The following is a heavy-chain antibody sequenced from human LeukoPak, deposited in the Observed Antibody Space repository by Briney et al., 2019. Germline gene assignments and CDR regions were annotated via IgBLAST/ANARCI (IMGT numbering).Heavy chain of an antibody. J-gene: IGHJ4*02. CDR2: VPYAGTNK. V-gene: IGHV3-33*01. Sequence: PGGSLRLSCAASGFTFSSYGMHWVRQAPGKGLESVAVVPYAGTNKYYADSVKGRFTISRDNSKNTLYLQMNSLRAEDTAVYYCARDISSRYFDLWGQGTLVTVSS. CDR1: GFTFSSYG. CDR3: ARDISSRYFDL.